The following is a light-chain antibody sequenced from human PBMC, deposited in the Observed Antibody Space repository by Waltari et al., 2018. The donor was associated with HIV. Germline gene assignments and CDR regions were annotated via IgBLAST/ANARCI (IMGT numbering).Light chain of an antibody. Sequence: ETRLTQSPGTLSLSPRERATLSCRASQSVSTSHLAWYQQKPGQAPRLLVYDASSRATGIPDRFSGSGSGTDFILTINGLEPEDFAVYYCQQYDNARWTFGQGTKVEIK. CDR3: QQYDNARWT. J-gene: IGKJ1*01. V-gene: IGKV3-20*01. CDR1: QSVSTSH. CDR2: DAS.